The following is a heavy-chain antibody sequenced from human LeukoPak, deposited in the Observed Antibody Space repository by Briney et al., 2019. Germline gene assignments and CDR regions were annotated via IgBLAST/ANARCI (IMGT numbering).Heavy chain of an antibody. Sequence: SETLSLTCTVSGGSISSSSYYWGWIRQPPGRGLEWIGSIYYSGSTYYNPSLKSRVTISVDTSKNQFSLKLSSVTTADTAVYYCARDGPMNCSGGSCYFDYWGQGTLVTVSS. J-gene: IGHJ4*02. CDR1: GGSISSSSYY. V-gene: IGHV4-39*07. CDR2: IYYSGST. CDR3: ARDGPMNCSGGSCYFDY. D-gene: IGHD2-15*01.